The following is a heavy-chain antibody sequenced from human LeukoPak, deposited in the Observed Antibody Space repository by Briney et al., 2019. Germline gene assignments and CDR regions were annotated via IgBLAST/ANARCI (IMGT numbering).Heavy chain of an antibody. Sequence: ASVKVSCNASGYTFTSYGISWVRQAPGQGLEWMGWISAYNGNTNYAQKLQGRVTITRDTSASTAYMELSSLRSEDMAVYYCARGSGLWWWATFDYWGQGTLVTVSS. CDR1: GYTFTSYG. V-gene: IGHV1-18*03. J-gene: IGHJ4*01. D-gene: IGHD2-21*01. CDR3: ARGSGLWWWATFDY. CDR2: ISAYNGNT.